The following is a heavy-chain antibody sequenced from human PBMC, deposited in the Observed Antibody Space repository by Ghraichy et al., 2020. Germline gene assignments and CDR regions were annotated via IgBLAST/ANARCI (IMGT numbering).Heavy chain of an antibody. Sequence: LSLTCAASGFTFNNYAMSWVRQAPGKGLEWVSAISGSADTTYYANSVRGRFTISRDNSKNSVYLQMNSLRAENTAVYYCAWHSRWSDFDCWGQGTLVTVSS. D-gene: IGHD4-23*01. CDR3: AWHSRWSDFDC. V-gene: IGHV3-23*01. CDR2: ISGSADTT. J-gene: IGHJ4*02. CDR1: GFTFNNYA.